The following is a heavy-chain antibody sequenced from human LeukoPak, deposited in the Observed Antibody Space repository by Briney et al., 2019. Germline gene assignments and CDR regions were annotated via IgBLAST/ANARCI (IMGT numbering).Heavy chain of an antibody. CDR3: ARGTAYYYDSSGYPRAWEVAFDI. J-gene: IGHJ3*02. D-gene: IGHD3-22*01. CDR1: GGSISSSSYY. V-gene: IGHV4-39*07. CDR2: IYYSGST. Sequence: SETLSLTCTVSGGSISSSSYYWGWIRQPPGKGLEWIGSIYYSGSTYYNPSLKSRVTISVDTSKNQFSLKLSSVTAADTAVYYCARGTAYYYDSSGYPRAWEVAFDIWGQGTMVTVSS.